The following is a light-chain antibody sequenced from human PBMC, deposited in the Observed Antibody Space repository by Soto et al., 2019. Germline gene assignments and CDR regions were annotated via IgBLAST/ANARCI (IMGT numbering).Light chain of an antibody. CDR1: QSVSSY. V-gene: IGKV3-11*01. Sequence: EIVLTQSPATLSLSPGERDTLYCRASQSVSSYLAWYQQKPGQAPRLLIYDASNRATGIPARFSGSGSGTDFTLTISSLEPEDFAVYYCQQRSNWPRGTFGQGTRLEIK. CDR3: QQRSNWPRGT. J-gene: IGKJ5*01. CDR2: DAS.